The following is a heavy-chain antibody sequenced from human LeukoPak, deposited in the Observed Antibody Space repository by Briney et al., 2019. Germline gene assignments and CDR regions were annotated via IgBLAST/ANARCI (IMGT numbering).Heavy chain of an antibody. CDR3: ARDLGYYGSGSYSHYYYYYYMDV. J-gene: IGHJ6*03. CDR1: GYTFTSYG. V-gene: IGHV1-69*13. Sequence: SVKVSCKASGYTFTSYGISWVRQAPGQGLEWMGGIIPIFGTANYAQKFQGRVTITADESTSTAYMELSSLRSEDTAVYYCARDLGYYGSGSYSHYYYYYYMDVWGKGTTVTISS. D-gene: IGHD3-10*01. CDR2: IIPIFGTA.